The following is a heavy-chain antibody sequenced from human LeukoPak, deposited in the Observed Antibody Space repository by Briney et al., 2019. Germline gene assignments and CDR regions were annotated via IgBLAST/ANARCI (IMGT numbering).Heavy chain of an antibody. D-gene: IGHD4-17*01. CDR2: IYYSGIT. J-gene: IGHJ4*02. Sequence: SETLSLTCTVSVGSISSYYWSWIRQPPGKGLEGIGYIYYSGITNYNPSLNSRVTISVDPSTNQFSLKLSSVTAADTAVYYCASIHYGDYACDYWGQGTLVTVSS. CDR1: VGSISSYY. CDR3: ASIHYGDYACDY. V-gene: IGHV4-59*01.